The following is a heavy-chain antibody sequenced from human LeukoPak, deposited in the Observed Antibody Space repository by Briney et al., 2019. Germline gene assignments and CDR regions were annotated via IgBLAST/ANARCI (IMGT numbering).Heavy chain of an antibody. V-gene: IGHV3-30-3*01. CDR1: GFTFSSYA. J-gene: IGHJ4*02. Sequence: AGGSLRLSCAASGFTFSSYAMHWVRQAPGKGLEWVAVISYDGSNKYYADSVKGRFTISRDNSKNTLYLQMNSLRAEDTAVYYCAREKIAVAGPDYWGQGTLVTVSS. CDR2: ISYDGSNK. D-gene: IGHD6-19*01. CDR3: AREKIAVAGPDY.